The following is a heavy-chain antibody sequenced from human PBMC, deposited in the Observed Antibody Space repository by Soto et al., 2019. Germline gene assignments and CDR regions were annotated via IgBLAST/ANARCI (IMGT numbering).Heavy chain of an antibody. CDR1: GFSLSTSGVG. CDR3: ALSLVRFHSYGSGTVDYYGMDV. CDR2: IYWNDDK. D-gene: IGHD3-10*01. J-gene: IGHJ6*02. V-gene: IGHV2-5*01. Sequence: QITLKESGPTLVNPTQTLTLTCTFSGFSLSTSGVGVGWIRQPPGKALEWLALIYWNDDKRYSPSLKSRLTITKDTSKNQVVLTMTNMDPVDTATYYCALSLVRFHSYGSGTVDYYGMDVWGQGTTVTVSS.